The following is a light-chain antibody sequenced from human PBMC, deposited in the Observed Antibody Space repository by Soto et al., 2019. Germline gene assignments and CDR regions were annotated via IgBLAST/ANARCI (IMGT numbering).Light chain of an antibody. Sequence: QSVLTQPPSVSGAPGPRVTISCTWSSSNIGSTYDLHWYQQLPGTAPKPLIYANSNRPSGVPDRFSGSKSGTSASLAITGLQSEDEDDYYCQSYDSSLSSHVFGTGTKLTVL. CDR1: SSNIGSTYD. CDR2: ANS. V-gene: IGLV1-40*01. J-gene: IGLJ1*01. CDR3: QSYDSSLSSHV.